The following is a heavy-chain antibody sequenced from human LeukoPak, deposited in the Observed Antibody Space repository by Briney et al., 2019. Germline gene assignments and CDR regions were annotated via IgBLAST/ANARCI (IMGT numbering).Heavy chain of an antibody. CDR3: ARVIYGYWVDY. V-gene: IGHV4-34*01. Sequence: SETLSLTCAVSGGSISGYYWSWIRQPPGKGLEWIGEINHSGSTNYNPSLKSRVTISVDTSKNQFSLKLSSVTAADTAVYYCARVIYGYWVDYWGQGTLVTVSS. CDR2: INHSGST. J-gene: IGHJ4*02. CDR1: GGSISGYY. D-gene: IGHD5-24*01.